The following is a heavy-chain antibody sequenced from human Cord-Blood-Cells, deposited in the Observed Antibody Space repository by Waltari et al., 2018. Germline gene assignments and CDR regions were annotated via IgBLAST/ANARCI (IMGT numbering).Heavy chain of an antibody. CDR1: GFTFSSYV. J-gene: IGHJ4*02. Sequence: QVQLVESGGGVVQPGRSLSFSCAAAGFTFSSYVMHWGRQAPGKGLEWVAVISYDGSNKYYADSVKGRFTISRDNSKNTLYLQMNSLRAEDTAVYYCASGDRVLGHYFDYWGQGTLVTVSS. CDR3: ASGDRVLGHYFDY. V-gene: IGHV3-30*04. D-gene: IGHD2-8*02. CDR2: ISYDGSNK.